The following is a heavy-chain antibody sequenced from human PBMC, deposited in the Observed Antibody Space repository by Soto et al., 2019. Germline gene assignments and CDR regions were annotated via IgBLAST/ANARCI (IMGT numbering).Heavy chain of an antibody. CDR3: ATQTGTVPNFADH. J-gene: IGHJ4*02. Sequence: QVQLVQSGAEVKKPGASVMVSCKTSGYTFTDFYINWVRQAPGQGLEWMGWINPNTGGTKPSQRFQGRATLTRDTSITTAYMELTRLTSEDTAVYFCATQTGTVPNFADHWGQGTLVTVSS. CDR2: INPNTGGT. CDR1: GYTFTDFY. D-gene: IGHD1-1*01. V-gene: IGHV1-2*02.